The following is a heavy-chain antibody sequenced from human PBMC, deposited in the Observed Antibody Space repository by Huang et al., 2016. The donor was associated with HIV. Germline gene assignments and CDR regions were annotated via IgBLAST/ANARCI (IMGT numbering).Heavy chain of an antibody. CDR2: INHSEST. V-gene: IGHV4-34*01. CDR3: ARGQGGYYYYYMDV. CDR1: GGSFSGYY. Sequence: QVQLQQWGAGLLRPSETLSLTCAVYGGSFSGYYGTWIRQPPGKGLGWIGEINHSESTNYNPSLKSRVPISVDTSRNQFSLTLTSVTAADTAVYYCARGQGGYYYYYMDVWGKGTTVTVSS. J-gene: IGHJ6*03.